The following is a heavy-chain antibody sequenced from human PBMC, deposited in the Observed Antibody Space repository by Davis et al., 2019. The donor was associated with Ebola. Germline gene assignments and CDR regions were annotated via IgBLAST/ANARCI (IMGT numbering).Heavy chain of an antibody. CDR2: INSDGSST. CDR1: GFTFSSYW. V-gene: IGHV3-74*01. J-gene: IGHJ4*02. CDR3: AREVAVANFDY. Sequence: HTGGSLRLSCAASGFTFSSYWMHWVRQAPGKGLVWVSRINSDGSSTSYADSVKGRFTISRDNAKNSLYLQMNSLRAEDMAVYYCAREVAVANFDYWGQGTLVTVSS. D-gene: IGHD6-19*01.